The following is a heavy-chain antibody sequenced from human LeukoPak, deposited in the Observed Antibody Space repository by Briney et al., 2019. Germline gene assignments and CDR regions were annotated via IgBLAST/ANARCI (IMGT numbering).Heavy chain of an antibody. CDR1: GFTFSDYY. CDR2: ISSSGSTL. V-gene: IGHV3-11*01. J-gene: IGHJ6*03. Sequence: PGGSLRLSCAASGFTFSDYYMSWIRQAPGKGLEWVSYISSSGSTLYYADSVKGRFTISRDNAKNSLYLQMNSLRAEDTAVYYCARVRGLWFGVYYMDVWAKGTTVTISS. CDR3: ARVRGLWFGVYYMDV. D-gene: IGHD3-10*01.